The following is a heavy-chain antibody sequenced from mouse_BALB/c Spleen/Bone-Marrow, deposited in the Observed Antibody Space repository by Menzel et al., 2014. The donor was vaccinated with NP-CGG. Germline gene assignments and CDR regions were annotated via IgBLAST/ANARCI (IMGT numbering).Heavy chain of an antibody. CDR3: TPRLRY. J-gene: IGHJ2*01. CDR2: IYPGSGST. V-gene: IGHV1S22*01. D-gene: IGHD1-2*01. Sequence: LQQSGSELVRPGASVKLSCKASGYTFTSYWMHWVKQRPGQGLEWIGNIYPGSGSTNYDEKFKSKATLTVDTSSSTAYMQLSSLTSEDSAVYYGTPRLRYWGQGTTLTVSS. CDR1: GYTFTSYW.